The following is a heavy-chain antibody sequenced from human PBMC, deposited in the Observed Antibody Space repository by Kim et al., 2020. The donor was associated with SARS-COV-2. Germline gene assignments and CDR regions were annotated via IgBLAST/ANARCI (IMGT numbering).Heavy chain of an antibody. V-gene: IGHV4-59*02. CDR2: VDYSGYA. D-gene: IGHD1-26*01. J-gene: IGHJ4*02. CDR1: GGSVGSDN. CDR3: ARVSESGSYSGDFDY. Sequence: SETLSLTCTVSGGSVGSDNWSWIRQPPGKGMEWIGIVDYSGYATYSPPLKSRVTMSVDTSKNQFSLKLSPVTAADTAVYYCARVSESGSYSGDFDYWGQG.